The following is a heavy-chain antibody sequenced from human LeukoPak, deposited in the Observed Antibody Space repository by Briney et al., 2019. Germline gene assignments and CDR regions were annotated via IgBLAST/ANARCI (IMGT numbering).Heavy chain of an antibody. CDR3: ATGGARYYYSDY. V-gene: IGHV3-7*01. J-gene: IGHJ4*02. CDR2: IKQDGSEK. CDR1: GFTFSSYW. Sequence: GGSLRLSCAASGFTFSSYWMSWVGQAPGKGREGVANIKQDGSEKYYVDSVKGRFTISRDNAKNSLYLQMNTLRAEDTAVYYCATGGARYYYSDYWGQGTLVTVSS. D-gene: IGHD3-10*01.